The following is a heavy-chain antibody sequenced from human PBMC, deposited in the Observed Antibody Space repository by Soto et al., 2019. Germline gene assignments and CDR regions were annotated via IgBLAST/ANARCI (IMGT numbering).Heavy chain of an antibody. V-gene: IGHV3-21*01. CDR2: ISSSSSYI. CDR1: GFTFSSYS. J-gene: IGHJ6*02. Sequence: GGSLRLSCAASGFTFSSYSMNWVRQAPGKGLEWVSSISSSSSYIYYADSVKGRFTISRDNAKNSLYLQMNSLRAEDTAVYYCERLATVAGTHYYYYGMDVWGQGTTVTVSS. D-gene: IGHD6-19*01. CDR3: ERLATVAGTHYYYYGMDV.